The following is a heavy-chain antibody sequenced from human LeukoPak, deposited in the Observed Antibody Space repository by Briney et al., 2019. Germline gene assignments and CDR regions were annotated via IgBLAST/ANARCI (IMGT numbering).Heavy chain of an antibody. CDR1: GGTFSSYA. CDR2: IIPIFVTA. CDR3: ARGYGQLVLDY. J-gene: IGHJ4*02. V-gene: IGHV1-69*06. D-gene: IGHD6-6*01. Sequence: SVKVSCKASGGTFSSYAISWVRQAPGQGLEWMGGIIPIFVTANYAQKFQGRVTITADKSTSTAYMELSSLRSEDTAVYYCARGYGQLVLDYWGQGTLVTVSS.